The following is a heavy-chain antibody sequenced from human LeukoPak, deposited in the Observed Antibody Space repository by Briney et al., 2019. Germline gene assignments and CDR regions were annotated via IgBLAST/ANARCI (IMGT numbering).Heavy chain of an antibody. D-gene: IGHD1-7*01. CDR1: GYTFTSYG. CDR3: ARQLELRYYFDY. CDR2: ISAYNGNT. Sequence: GASVKVSCKASGYTFTSYGVSWVRQAPGQGLEWMGWISAYNGNTNYAQKLQGRVTMTTDTSTGTAYMELRSLRSDDTAVYYCARQLELRYYFDYWGQGTLVTVSS. V-gene: IGHV1-18*01. J-gene: IGHJ4*02.